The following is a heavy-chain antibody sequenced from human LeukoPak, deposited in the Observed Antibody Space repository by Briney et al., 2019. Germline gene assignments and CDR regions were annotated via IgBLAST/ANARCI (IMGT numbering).Heavy chain of an antibody. J-gene: IGHJ4*02. CDR1: GFTFSSYS. CDR3: AKSRRDF. V-gene: IGHV3-21*01. Sequence: GGSLRLSCAASGFTFSSYSMNWVRQAPGKGLEWVSSISSSSSYIYYADSVKGRFTISRDNARTTLYLQMNSLRVEDTAVYFCAKSRRDFWGQGTLVTVSS. CDR2: ISSSSSYI.